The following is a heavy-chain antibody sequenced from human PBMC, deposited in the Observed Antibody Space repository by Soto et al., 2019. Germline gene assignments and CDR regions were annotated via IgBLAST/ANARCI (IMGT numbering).Heavy chain of an antibody. Sequence: PSETLSLTCAVYGGSFSGYYWSWIRQPPGKGLEWIGEINHSGSTNYNPSLKSRVTISVDTSKNQFSLKLSSVTAADTAVYYCARGPIAAAVNFDYWGQGTLVTVSS. CDR1: GGSFSGYY. J-gene: IGHJ4*02. CDR2: INHSGST. CDR3: ARGPIAAAVNFDY. V-gene: IGHV4-34*01. D-gene: IGHD6-13*01.